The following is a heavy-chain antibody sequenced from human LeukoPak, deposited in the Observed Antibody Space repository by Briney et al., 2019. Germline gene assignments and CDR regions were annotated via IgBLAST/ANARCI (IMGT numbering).Heavy chain of an antibody. CDR1: GFTFSSYG. CDR2: IWYDGSNK. Sequence: PGRSLRLSCAASGFTFSSYGMHWVRQAPGKGLEWVAVIWYDGSNKYYADSVKGRFTISRDNSKNTLYLQMNSLRAEDTAVYYCAKGFSGSSPASFDYWGQGTLVTVSS. J-gene: IGHJ4*02. CDR3: AKGFSGSSPASFDY. V-gene: IGHV3-33*06. D-gene: IGHD6-6*01.